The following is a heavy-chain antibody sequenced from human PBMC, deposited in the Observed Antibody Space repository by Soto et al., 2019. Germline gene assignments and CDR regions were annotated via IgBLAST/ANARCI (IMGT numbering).Heavy chain of an antibody. V-gene: IGHV4-59*08. Sequence: SETLSLTCTVSGGSISSYYWSWIRQPPGKGLEWIGYIYYSGSTNYNPSLKSRVTISVGTSKNQFSLKLSSVTAADTAVYYCARRYGVYFDYWGQGTLVTVSS. J-gene: IGHJ4*02. D-gene: IGHD4-17*01. CDR3: ARRYGVYFDY. CDR1: GGSISSYY. CDR2: IYYSGST.